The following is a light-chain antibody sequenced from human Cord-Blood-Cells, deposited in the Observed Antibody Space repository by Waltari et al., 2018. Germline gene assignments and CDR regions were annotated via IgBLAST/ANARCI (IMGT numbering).Light chain of an antibody. J-gene: IGKJ4*01. Sequence: DIQMTPSPSSLSASVGDRVTITCQASQNISNYLNWYQQKPGKAPKLLIYAASNLETGVPSRFSGSGSGTDFTFTISSLQPEDIATYYCQQYDNLPRTFGRGTKVEIK. CDR2: AAS. CDR1: QNISNY. CDR3: QQYDNLPRT. V-gene: IGKV1-33*01.